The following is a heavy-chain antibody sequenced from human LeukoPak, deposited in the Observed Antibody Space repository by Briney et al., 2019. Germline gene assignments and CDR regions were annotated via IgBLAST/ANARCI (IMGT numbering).Heavy chain of an antibody. J-gene: IGHJ4*02. CDR2: ISGFGGST. V-gene: IGHV3-23*01. D-gene: IGHD3-22*01. CDR1: GFTFYTSA. CDR3: AKGGHYSHFDY. Sequence: GGSLRLSCAASGFTFYTSAMTWVRQAPGKGLEWVSTISGFGGSTFYADSVKGRFTISRDNARNTLYLQMNSLRAEDTAVYFCAKGGHYSHFDYRGQGTLVTVSS.